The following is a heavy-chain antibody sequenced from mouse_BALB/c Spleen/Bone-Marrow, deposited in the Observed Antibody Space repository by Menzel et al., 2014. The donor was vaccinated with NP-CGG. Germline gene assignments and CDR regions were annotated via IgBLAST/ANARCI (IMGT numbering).Heavy chain of an antibody. Sequence: VHVKQSGAELVKPGASVKLSCTAPGFNIKDTYIHWVKQRPEQGLEWIGRIDPANGNTKYDPKFQGKATITADTSSNTAYLQLSSLTSEDTAVYYCARGLRSAMDYWGQGTSVTVSS. J-gene: IGHJ4*01. CDR2: IDPANGNT. CDR3: ARGLRSAMDY. CDR1: GFNIKDTY. V-gene: IGHV14-3*02. D-gene: IGHD1-1*01.